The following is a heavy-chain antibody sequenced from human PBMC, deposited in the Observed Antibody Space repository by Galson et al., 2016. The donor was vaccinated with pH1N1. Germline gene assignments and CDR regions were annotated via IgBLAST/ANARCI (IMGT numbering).Heavy chain of an antibody. J-gene: IGHJ4*02. V-gene: IGHV3-7*01. D-gene: IGHD6-13*01. CDR3: ARAIGVAESY. Sequence: LRLSCAASGFTLSSYWMTWVRQAPGKGLEWVANINQDGSEKYYMDSVKGRFTISRDNAKNSVYLQMNSLRAEDTAVYYCARAIGVAESYWGQGTLVTVSS. CDR2: INQDGSEK. CDR1: GFTLSSYW.